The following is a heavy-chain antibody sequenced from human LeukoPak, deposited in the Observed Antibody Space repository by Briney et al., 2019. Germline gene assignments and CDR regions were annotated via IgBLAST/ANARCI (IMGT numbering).Heavy chain of an antibody. J-gene: IGHJ4*02. CDR1: GYTFTGYY. V-gene: IGHV1-2*02. CDR2: INPNSGGT. Sequence: ASVKVSCKASGYTFTGYYMHWVRQAPGQGLEWMGWINPNSGGTNYAQKFQGRVTMTRDTSISTAYMELSSLRSEDTAVYYCARELGTTVTTGGYWGQGTLVTVSS. D-gene: IGHD4-17*01. CDR3: ARELGTTVTTGGY.